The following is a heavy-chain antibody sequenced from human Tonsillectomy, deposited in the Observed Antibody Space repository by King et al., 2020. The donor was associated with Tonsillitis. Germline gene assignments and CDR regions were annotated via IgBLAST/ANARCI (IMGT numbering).Heavy chain of an antibody. J-gene: IGHJ3*02. CDR1: GFTFSSYW. V-gene: IGHV3-74*01. D-gene: IGHD3-22*01. Sequence: LVESGGGLVQPGGSLRLSCAASGFTFSSYWMHWVRQAPGKGLVWVSRINSDGSSTRYADSVKGRFTISRDNDKNTLYLQMNSLRAEDTAVYYCARDLLLDSSDYSTDAFDIWGQGTMVTVSS. CDR3: ARDLLLDSSDYSTDAFDI. CDR2: INSDGSST.